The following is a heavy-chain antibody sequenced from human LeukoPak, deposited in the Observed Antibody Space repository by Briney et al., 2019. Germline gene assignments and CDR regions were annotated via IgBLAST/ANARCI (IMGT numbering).Heavy chain of an antibody. D-gene: IGHD6-13*01. Sequence: GGSLRLSCTGSGYSFTSYWISWVRQVPGKGLEWMGRIDPSDSYTNYSPSFQGHITISADKSISTAYLQWSSLKASDTAMYYCARHVGEAAAAPFGYWGQGTLVTVSS. CDR2: IDPSDSYT. V-gene: IGHV5-10-1*01. CDR1: GYSFTSYW. CDR3: ARHVGEAAAAPFGY. J-gene: IGHJ4*02.